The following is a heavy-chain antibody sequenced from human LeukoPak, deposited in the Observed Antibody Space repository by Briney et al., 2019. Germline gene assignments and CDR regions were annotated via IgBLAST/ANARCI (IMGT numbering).Heavy chain of an antibody. CDR1: GFTFSSYA. J-gene: IGHJ6*02. Sequence: GGSLRLSCAASGFTFSSYAMSWVRQAPEKGLEWVSAISGSGGSTYYADSVKGRFTISRDNSKNTLYLQMNSLRAEDTAVYYCAKGHPLFRYDSIVIRNYYYYYGRDVWGQGTTVTVSS. CDR2: ISGSGGST. V-gene: IGHV3-23*01. D-gene: IGHD3-22*01. CDR3: AKGHPLFRYDSIVIRNYYYYYGRDV.